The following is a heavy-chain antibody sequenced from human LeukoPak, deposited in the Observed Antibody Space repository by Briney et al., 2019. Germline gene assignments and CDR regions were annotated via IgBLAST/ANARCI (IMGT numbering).Heavy chain of an antibody. Sequence: GGSLRLSCAASGFTFSSYGMHWVRQAPGKGLEWVAVIWYDGSNKYYADSVKGRFTISRDNAKNSLYLQMNSLRAEDTAVYYCARVKSINANYYDRSGYVGADDYWGQGTLVTVSS. CDR2: IWYDGSNK. J-gene: IGHJ4*02. V-gene: IGHV3-33*01. CDR1: GFTFSSYG. CDR3: ARVKSINANYYDRSGYVGADDY. D-gene: IGHD3-22*01.